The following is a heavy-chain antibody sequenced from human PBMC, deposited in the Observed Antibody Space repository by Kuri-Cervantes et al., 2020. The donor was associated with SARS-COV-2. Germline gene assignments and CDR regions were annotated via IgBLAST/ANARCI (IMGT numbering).Heavy chain of an antibody. CDR3: VRDGGTSNWFDP. CDR2: IMPALGMP. CDR1: GGTFSSAI. J-gene: IGHJ5*02. Sequence: SVKVSCKASGGTFSSAIISWVRQAPGQGLEWMGGIMPALGMPNYAQKFQGRVTITGDTSASTAYMELSSLRSEDTAVYYCVRDGGTSNWFDPWGQGTLVTVSS. D-gene: IGHD3-16*01. V-gene: IGHV1-69*10.